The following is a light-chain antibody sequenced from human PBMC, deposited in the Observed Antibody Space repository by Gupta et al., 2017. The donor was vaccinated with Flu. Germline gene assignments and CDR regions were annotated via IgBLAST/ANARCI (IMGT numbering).Light chain of an antibody. Sequence: DTQMTQSPSTLSASVGDRVTITCRASQSINNHLAWYQRKPGKAPKLLIKTASKGERGVPSRFSGSASGKEFTLTSSSRQPEDFANYYGQQDDLYYEFGQGTRLEIK. V-gene: IGKV1-5*03. J-gene: IGKJ5*01. CDR1: QSINNH. CDR3: QQDDLYYE. CDR2: TAS.